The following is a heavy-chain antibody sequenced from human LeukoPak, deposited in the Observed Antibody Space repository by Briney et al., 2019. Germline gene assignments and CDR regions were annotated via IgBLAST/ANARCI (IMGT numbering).Heavy chain of an antibody. Sequence: SETLSLTCTVSGGSISSSDYYWGWIRQPPGKGLEWIGSLDYYGNTYYNPSLKSRITISVDTSKNQFSLELSSVTAADTAVYYCALLTGPHDYWGQGTLVTVSS. V-gene: IGHV4-39*01. CDR1: GGSISSSDYY. CDR2: LDYYGNT. CDR3: ALLTGPHDY. D-gene: IGHD1-20*01. J-gene: IGHJ4*02.